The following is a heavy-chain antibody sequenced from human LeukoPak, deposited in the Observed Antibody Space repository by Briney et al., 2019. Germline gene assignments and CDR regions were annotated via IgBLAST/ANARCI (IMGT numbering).Heavy chain of an antibody. J-gene: IGHJ4*02. CDR2: IAYDGINK. CDR1: GFSFSTYA. Sequence: GGSLRLSCAASGFSFSTYAMHWVRQAPGKGLEWVAIIAYDGINKYYGDSVKGRFTISRDNSKNTLFLQINSLRAEDTAVYYCAKDGYGDHTVDYWGQGTLVTVSS. CDR3: AKDGYGDHTVDY. V-gene: IGHV3-30*18. D-gene: IGHD4-17*01.